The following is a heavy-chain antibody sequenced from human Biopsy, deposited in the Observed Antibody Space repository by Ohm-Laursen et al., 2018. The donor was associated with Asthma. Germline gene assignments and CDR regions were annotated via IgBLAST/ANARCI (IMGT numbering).Heavy chain of an antibody. Sequence: GSLRLSCAASGFTFSNYAMSWVRQAPGKGLEWVSSITGSGGFTYYADSVKGRFTISRDKSENTLYLQMNSLRAEDTAVYYCARGDSSNWSHYYFDYWGQGVLVTVSS. V-gene: IGHV3-23*01. CDR1: GFTFSNYA. CDR2: ITGSGGFT. CDR3: ARGDSSNWSHYYFDY. J-gene: IGHJ4*02. D-gene: IGHD3-22*01.